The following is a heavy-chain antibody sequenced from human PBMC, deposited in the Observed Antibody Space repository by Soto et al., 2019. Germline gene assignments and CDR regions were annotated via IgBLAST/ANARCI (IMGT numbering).Heavy chain of an antibody. CDR2: IIPVFGTA. CDR1: GGTFSSYA. V-gene: IGHV1-69*13. D-gene: IGHD2-21*02. J-gene: IGHJ3*02. Sequence: SVKVSCKASGGTFSSYAISWVRQAPGQGLEWMGGIIPVFGTANYAQKFQGRVTITADESTSTAYMELSSLRSEDTAVYYCARATLAYCGGDCSYDAFDIWGQGTMVTVSS. CDR3: ARATLAYCGGDCSYDAFDI.